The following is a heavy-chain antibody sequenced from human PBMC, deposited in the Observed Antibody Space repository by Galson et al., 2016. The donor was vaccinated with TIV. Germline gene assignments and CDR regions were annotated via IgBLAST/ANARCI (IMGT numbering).Heavy chain of an antibody. CDR3: SRGNWNYGMGGAVDV. J-gene: IGHJ6*02. D-gene: IGHD1-7*01. V-gene: IGHV6-1*01. CDR2: TYYTSKWNT. Sequence: CAISGDSVSGNTAAWNRVRQSPSRGLEWLGRTYYTSKWNTDYAVSVKGRIIIRPDTSMNQVSLQLSSVIPDDTAVYYCSRGNWNYGMGGAVDVWGRGTTVTVSS. CDR1: GDSVSGNTAA.